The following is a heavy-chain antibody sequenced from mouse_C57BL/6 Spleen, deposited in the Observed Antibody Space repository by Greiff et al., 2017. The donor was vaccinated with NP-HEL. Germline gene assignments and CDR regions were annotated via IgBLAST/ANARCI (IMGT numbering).Heavy chain of an antibody. CDR3: TSPYYYGSSGYFDY. Sequence: VKLMESGAELVRPGASVTLSCQASGYTFTDYEMHWVKQTPVHGLEWIGAIDPETGGTAYNQKFKGKAILTADKSSRTAYMELRSLTSEDSAVYYCTSPYYYGSSGYFDYWGQGTTLTVSS. V-gene: IGHV1-15*01. J-gene: IGHJ2*01. D-gene: IGHD1-1*01. CDR2: IDPETGGT. CDR1: GYTFTDYE.